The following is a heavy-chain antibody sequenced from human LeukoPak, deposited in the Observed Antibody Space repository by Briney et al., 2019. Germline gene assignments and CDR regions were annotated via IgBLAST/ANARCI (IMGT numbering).Heavy chain of an antibody. J-gene: IGHJ6*03. CDR2: INHSGST. CDR3: ARGIGIAARPNYMDV. CDR1: GGSFSGYY. V-gene: IGHV4-34*01. Sequence: SETLSLTCAVYGGSFSGYYWSWIRQPPGKGLEWIGEINHSGSTNYNPSLKSRVTISVDTSKNQFSLKLSSVTAADTAVYYCARGIGIAARPNYMDVRGKGTTVTVSS. D-gene: IGHD6-6*01.